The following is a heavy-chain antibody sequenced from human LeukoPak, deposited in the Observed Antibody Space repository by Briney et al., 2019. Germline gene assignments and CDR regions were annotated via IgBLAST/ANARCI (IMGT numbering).Heavy chain of an antibody. Sequence: GASVKVSCKASGYTFTSYDINWVRQATGQGLEWMGWMNPNSGNTGYAQKFQGRVTITRNTSISTAYMELSSLRSEDTAVYYCARGGSGSYFLASNWFDPWGQGTLVTVSS. V-gene: IGHV1-8*03. J-gene: IGHJ5*02. D-gene: IGHD1-26*01. CDR2: MNPNSGNT. CDR1: GYTFTSYD. CDR3: ARGGSGSYFLASNWFDP.